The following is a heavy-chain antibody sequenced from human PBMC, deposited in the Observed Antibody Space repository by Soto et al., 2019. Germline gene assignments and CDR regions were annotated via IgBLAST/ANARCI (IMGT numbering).Heavy chain of an antibody. V-gene: IGHV4-30-4*01. J-gene: IGHJ5*01. Sequence: SETLSLTCSVSGDSISNLDYFWAWIRQPPGQALEYIGYIYKSATTYYNPSFASRVAISVDTSTSQFSLNLTSVTAADTAVYFCARGRYCLTGRCFPNWFDSWGQGALVTVSS. D-gene: IGHD7-27*01. CDR3: ARGRYCLTGRCFPNWFDS. CDR2: IYKSATT. CDR1: GDSISNLDYF.